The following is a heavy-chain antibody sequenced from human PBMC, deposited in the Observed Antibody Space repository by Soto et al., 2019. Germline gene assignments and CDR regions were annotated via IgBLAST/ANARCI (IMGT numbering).Heavy chain of an antibody. CDR3: AKDWGSSGWYNWFDP. CDR1: GFTFSTSG. CDR2: ISHDGGAT. D-gene: IGHD6-13*01. V-gene: IGHV3-30*18. J-gene: IGHJ5*02. Sequence: QVQLVESGGGVVQSGRSLRLSCAASGFTFSTSGMHWIRQAPGKGLEWVAMISHDGGATYYVDSVKGRFTISRDTDKNTLHLQMDGLRHEDTATYYCAKDWGSSGWYNWFDPWGQGTLVTVSS.